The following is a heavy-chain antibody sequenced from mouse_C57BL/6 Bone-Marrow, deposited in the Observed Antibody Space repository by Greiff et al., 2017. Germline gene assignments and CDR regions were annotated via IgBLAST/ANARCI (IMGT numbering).Heavy chain of an antibody. CDR1: GFTFSSYA. Sequence: EVQGVESGGGLVKPGGSLKLSCAASGFTFSSYAMSWVRQTPEKRLEWVATISDGGSYTYYPDNVKGRFTISRDNAKNNLYLQMSHLKSEDTAMYYCAREGGYGWFAYWGQGTLVTVSA. CDR2: ISDGGSYT. D-gene: IGHD2-2*01. CDR3: AREGGYGWFAY. V-gene: IGHV5-4*01. J-gene: IGHJ3*01.